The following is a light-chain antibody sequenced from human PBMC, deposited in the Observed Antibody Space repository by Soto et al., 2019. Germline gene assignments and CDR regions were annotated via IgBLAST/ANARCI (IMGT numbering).Light chain of an antibody. J-gene: IGLJ1*01. Sequence: QSVLTQPASVSGSPGQSITISCTGTHSDVGSYNLVSWYQQHPGKAPKVIIYEVSERPSGVSDRFSGSKSGNTASLMISRLQADDEADYYCCSYAGSTTQTYVFGSGTKVTV. V-gene: IGLV2-23*02. CDR2: EVS. CDR3: CSYAGSTTQTYV. CDR1: HSDVGSYNL.